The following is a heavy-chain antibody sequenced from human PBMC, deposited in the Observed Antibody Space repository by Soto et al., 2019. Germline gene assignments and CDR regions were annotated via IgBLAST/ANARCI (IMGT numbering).Heavy chain of an antibody. CDR2: ISYDGKNQ. CDR1: GFTFDNYG. CDR3: EKGFFVVATTSPLDS. V-gene: IGHV3-30*18. Sequence: VRLVQSGGGVVQPGRALTLACVASGFTFDNYGLHWVRQAPGQGLDWVAVISYDGKNQYYEGSVKGRVTISRDNSRNTLYLQMNNLRPEDTGVYSCEKGFFVVATTSPLDSWGQGTLVAVAT. D-gene: IGHD1-26*01. J-gene: IGHJ4*02.